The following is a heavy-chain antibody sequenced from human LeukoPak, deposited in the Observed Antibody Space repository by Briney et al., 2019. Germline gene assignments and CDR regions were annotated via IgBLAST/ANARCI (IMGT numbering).Heavy chain of an antibody. CDR1: GGSIGIYY. CDR2: IFTSGIA. V-gene: IGHV4-4*07. Sequence: SETLSLTCTVSGGSIGIYYWNWIRQPAGKGLEWIGRIFTSGIANYNPSLKSRVTISVDTSKNQFSLKLSSVTAADTAVYYCARHSFSDFWSGYYTSDWFDPWGQGTLVTVSS. D-gene: IGHD3-3*01. CDR3: ARHSFSDFWSGYYTSDWFDP. J-gene: IGHJ5*02.